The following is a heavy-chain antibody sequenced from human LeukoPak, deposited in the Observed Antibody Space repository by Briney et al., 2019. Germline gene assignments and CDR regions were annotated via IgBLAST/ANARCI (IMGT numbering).Heavy chain of an antibody. CDR2: ISGSGHIT. J-gene: IGHJ3*02. CDR1: GFTFNNYA. D-gene: IGHD5-18*01. V-gene: IGHV3-23*01. CDR3: ASQQELVGYSYGGDI. Sequence: PGGSLRLSCAASGFTFNNYAMSWFRQAPGRGLEWVSVISGSGHITYYADSVKGRFTISRDNAKNSLYLQMNSLRAEDTAVYYCASQQELVGYSYGGDIWGQGIMVTVSS.